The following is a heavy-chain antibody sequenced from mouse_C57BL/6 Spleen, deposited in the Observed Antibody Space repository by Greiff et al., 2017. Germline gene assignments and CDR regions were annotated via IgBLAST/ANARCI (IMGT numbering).Heavy chain of an antibody. Sequence: EVKLMESGGGLVKPGGSLKLSCAASGFTFSDYGMHWVRQAPEKGLEWVAYISSGSSTIYYADTVKGRFTISRDNAKNTLFLQMTSLRSEDTAMYYCANYYYGSSGAYWGQGTLVTVSA. D-gene: IGHD1-1*01. CDR2: ISSGSSTI. J-gene: IGHJ3*01. V-gene: IGHV5-17*01. CDR3: ANYYYGSSGAY. CDR1: GFTFSDYG.